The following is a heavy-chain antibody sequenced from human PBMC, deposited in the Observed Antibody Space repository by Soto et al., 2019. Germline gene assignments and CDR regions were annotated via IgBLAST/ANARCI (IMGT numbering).Heavy chain of an antibody. J-gene: IGHJ6*02. V-gene: IGHV4-39*02. CDR2: IFYSGST. Sequence: ASETLSLTCTVSGGSISSSSYYWGWIRQPPGKGLEWIGSIFYSGSTYYNPSLKSRVTISVDTSKNQFSLKLSSVTAADTAVYYCARDRRRGTAMVLPVGMDVWGQGTTVTVSS. CDR3: ARDRRRGTAMVLPVGMDV. CDR1: GGSISSSSYY. D-gene: IGHD5-18*01.